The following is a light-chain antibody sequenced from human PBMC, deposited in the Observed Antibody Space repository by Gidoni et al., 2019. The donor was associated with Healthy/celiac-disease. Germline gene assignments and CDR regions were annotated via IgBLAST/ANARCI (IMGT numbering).Light chain of an antibody. CDR3: RQALQTPFT. J-gene: IGKJ3*01. V-gene: IGKV2-28*01. CDR1: QSLLHSNGSNY. Sequence: EIVMTQSPLSLPVTPGEPASIPCRSSQSLLHSNGSNYLDWYLQKPGQSPQLLIYLGSNRASGVPDRFSGCGSGTDFTLKISRVEAEDVGVYYCRQALQTPFTFXPXTKVDIK. CDR2: LGS.